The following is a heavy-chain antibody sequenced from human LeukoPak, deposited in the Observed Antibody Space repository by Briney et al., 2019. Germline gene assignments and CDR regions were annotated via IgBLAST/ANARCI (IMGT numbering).Heavy chain of an antibody. Sequence: SETLSLTCTVSGGSISSSSYYWGWIRQPPGKGLEWIGSIYYSGSTYYNPSLKSRVTISVDTSKNQFSLKLSSVTAADTAVYYCARSGHWTPYYFDYWGQGTLVTVSS. CDR1: GGSISSSSYY. V-gene: IGHV4-39*07. CDR3: ARSGHWTPYYFDY. D-gene: IGHD1-1*01. CDR2: IYYSGST. J-gene: IGHJ4*02.